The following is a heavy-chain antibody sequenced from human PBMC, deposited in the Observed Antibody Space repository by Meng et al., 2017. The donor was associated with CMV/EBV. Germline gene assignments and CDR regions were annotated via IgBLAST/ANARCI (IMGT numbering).Heavy chain of an antibody. CDR3: ARDLPGGWFDP. CDR1: GGSISSSSYY. CDR2: IYYSGST. V-gene: IGHV4-39*07. Sequence: GSLRLSCTVSGGSISSSSYYWGWIRQPPGKGLEWIGSIYYSGSTYYNPSLKSRVTISVDTSKNQFSLKLSSVTAADTAVYYCARDLPGGWFDPWGQGTLVTVSS. J-gene: IGHJ5*02. D-gene: IGHD1-14*01.